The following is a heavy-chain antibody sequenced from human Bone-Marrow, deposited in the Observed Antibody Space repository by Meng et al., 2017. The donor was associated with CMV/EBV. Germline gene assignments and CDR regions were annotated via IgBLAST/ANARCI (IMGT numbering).Heavy chain of an antibody. CDR2: INPNSGGT. Sequence: ASVKVSCKASGYTSTGYYMHWVRQAPGQGLEWMGWINPNSGGTNYAQKFQGRVTMTRDTSISTAYMELSRLRSDDTAVYYCARGTTVGLGIGAFDIWGQGTMVTVSS. D-gene: IGHD7-27*01. CDR3: ARGTTVGLGIGAFDI. J-gene: IGHJ3*02. V-gene: IGHV1-2*02. CDR1: GYTSTGYY.